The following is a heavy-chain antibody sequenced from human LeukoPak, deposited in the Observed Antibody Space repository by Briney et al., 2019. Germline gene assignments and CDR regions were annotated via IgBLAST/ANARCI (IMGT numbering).Heavy chain of an antibody. V-gene: IGHV3-66*03. J-gene: IGHJ5*02. CDR2: IYSRGST. CDR3: ARDYYGP. Sequence: GSLRLSCAASGFTVSNNYMRWARQAPGKGLEWVSSIYSRGSTSYVDSVKGRFTISRDNSKNTLFLQMNSLRVEDTAVYYCARDYYGPWGQGTLVTVSS. CDR1: GFTVSNNY. D-gene: IGHD3-22*01.